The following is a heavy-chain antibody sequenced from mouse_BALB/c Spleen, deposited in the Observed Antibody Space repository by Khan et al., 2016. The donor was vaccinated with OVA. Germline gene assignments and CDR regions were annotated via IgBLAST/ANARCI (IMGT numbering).Heavy chain of an antibody. J-gene: IGHJ1*01. V-gene: IGHV2-6-4*01. Sequence: VQLQESGPGLVAPSQSLSITCTVSGFSLSRYSINWVRQPPGKGLEWLGIMWIGGSTDYNSALKSRLSISKDNSKSQVFLKMNSPQTDDTAMYYCARNRDRGSYWYFDVWGAGTTVTVSS. CDR1: GFSLSRYS. CDR3: ARNRDRGSYWYFDV. CDR2: MWIGGST. D-gene: IGHD3-3*01.